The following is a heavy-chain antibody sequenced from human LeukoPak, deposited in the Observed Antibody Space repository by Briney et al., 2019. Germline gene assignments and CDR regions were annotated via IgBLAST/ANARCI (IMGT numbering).Heavy chain of an antibody. J-gene: IGHJ3*02. CDR2: SGNKADTYTT. CDR1: GFIFSAHY. V-gene: IGHV3-72*01. D-gene: IGHD1-26*01. Sequence: GGSLRLSCAGSGFIFSAHYIDWVRQAPGKGLEWVCRSGNKADTYTTEYAASVEGRFTISRDDSKNSLYLQMNSLKTEDTALYYCTRGYSGVGIYAFDIWGQGTMVTVSS. CDR3: TRGYSGVGIYAFDI.